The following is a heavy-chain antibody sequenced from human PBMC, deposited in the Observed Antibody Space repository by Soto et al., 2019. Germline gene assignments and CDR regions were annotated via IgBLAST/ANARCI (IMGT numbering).Heavy chain of an antibody. CDR3: ARGWSGLVIIRFDP. J-gene: IGHJ5*02. V-gene: IGHV4-34*01. CDR2: VNHSGST. D-gene: IGHD3-9*01. Sequence: SETLSLTCAVYGGSFSGYYWSWIRQPPGKGLEWIGEVNHSGSTNYNPALKSRVTISVDTSKNQFSLKLSSVTAADTAVYYCARGWSGLVIIRFDPWGQGTLVTVSS. CDR1: GGSFSGYY.